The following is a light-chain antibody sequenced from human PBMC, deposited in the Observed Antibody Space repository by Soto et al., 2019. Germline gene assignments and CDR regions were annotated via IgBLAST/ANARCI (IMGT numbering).Light chain of an antibody. V-gene: IGKV1-8*01. CDR2: AAS. J-gene: IGKJ1*01. CDR3: QQYNSYPWT. CDR1: QGISSY. Sequence: AIRVTQAPSSCSASTGERVTMTWLASQGISSYLAWYQQKPGKAPKLLIYAASTLQSGVPSRFSGSGSGTDFTLTISCLQSEDFATYYCQQYNSYPWTFGQGTKVDIK.